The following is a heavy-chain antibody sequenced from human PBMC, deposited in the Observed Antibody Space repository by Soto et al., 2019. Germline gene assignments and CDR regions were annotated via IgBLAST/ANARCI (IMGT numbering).Heavy chain of an antibody. CDR3: ARNYCSSTSCPFPFDP. CDR2: INHSGST. D-gene: IGHD2-2*01. Sequence: QVQLQQWGAGLLKPSETLSLTCAVYGGSFSGYYWSWIRQPPGKGLEWIGEINHSGSTNYNLSLTRRVTISVDTSKNQFSLKLSSVTAADTAVYYCARNYCSSTSCPFPFDPWGQGTLVTVSS. CDR1: GGSFSGYY. V-gene: IGHV4-34*01. J-gene: IGHJ5*02.